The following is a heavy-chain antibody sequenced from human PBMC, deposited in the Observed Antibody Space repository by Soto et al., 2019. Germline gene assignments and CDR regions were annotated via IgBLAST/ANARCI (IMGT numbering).Heavy chain of an antibody. Sequence: QVQLVESGGGVVQPGRSLRLFCAASGFTFSTYAMHWVRQAPGKGLEWVAVISYDGNNKYYADSVKGRFTISRDYSKNTLYLQMNSLRAVDTAVYYCARGGNLWFGEPFDYWGQGALVTVSS. CDR3: ARGGNLWFGEPFDY. CDR2: ISYDGNNK. V-gene: IGHV3-30-3*01. CDR1: GFTFSTYA. J-gene: IGHJ4*02. D-gene: IGHD3-10*01.